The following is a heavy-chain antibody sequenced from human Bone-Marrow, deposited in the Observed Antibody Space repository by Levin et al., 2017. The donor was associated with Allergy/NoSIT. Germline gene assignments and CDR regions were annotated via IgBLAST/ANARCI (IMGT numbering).Heavy chain of an antibody. V-gene: IGHV3-21*06. CDR1: GFTFNTYT. CDR3: ARAYGYCDTTSCFNWFDP. D-gene: IGHD2-2*03. CDR2: ISSTDTYI. J-gene: IGHJ5*02. Sequence: GGSLRLSCAGSGFTFNTYTMNWVRQAPGKGLEWVSSISSTDTYIYYADSVKGRFTISRDNAKNSLYLQMSSLRAEDTAIYYCARAYGYCDTTSCFNWFDPWGQGTLVTVSS.